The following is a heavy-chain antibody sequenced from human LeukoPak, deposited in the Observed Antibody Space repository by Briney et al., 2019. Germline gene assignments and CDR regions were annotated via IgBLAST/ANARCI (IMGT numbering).Heavy chain of an antibody. Sequence: ASVKVSCKASGYTFTSYDINWVRQATGQGLEWMGWMNPNSGNTNYAQKLQGRVTMTTDTSTSTAYMELRSLRSDDTAVYYCARDSDFWSGYSDAFDIWGQGTMVTVSS. CDR2: MNPNSGNT. CDR1: GYTFTSYD. J-gene: IGHJ3*02. V-gene: IGHV1-18*01. D-gene: IGHD3-3*01. CDR3: ARDSDFWSGYSDAFDI.